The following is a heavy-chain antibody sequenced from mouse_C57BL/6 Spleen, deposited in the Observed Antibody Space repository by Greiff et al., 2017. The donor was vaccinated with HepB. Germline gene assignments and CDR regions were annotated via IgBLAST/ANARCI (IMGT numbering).Heavy chain of an antibody. J-gene: IGHJ4*01. CDR2: IYPGSGTT. Sequence: QVQLQQSGAELVRPGASVKLSCKASGYTFPDYYINWVKQRPGQGLEWIARIYPGSGTTYYNEKFKGKATLTAEKSSSTAYMQLSSLTSEDSAVYFCARTYYRGAMDYWGQGTSVTVSS. CDR1: GYTFPDYY. CDR3: ARTYYRGAMDY. V-gene: IGHV1-76*01. D-gene: IGHD2-10*01.